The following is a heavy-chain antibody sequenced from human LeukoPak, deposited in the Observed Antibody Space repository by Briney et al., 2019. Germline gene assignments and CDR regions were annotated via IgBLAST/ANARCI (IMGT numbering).Heavy chain of an antibody. J-gene: IGHJ4*02. CDR3: AGGAGWLVDY. D-gene: IGHD6-19*01. Sequence: GGSLRLSCAASGFTFNIYAMHWVRQAPGKGLEWVANIKQDGSEKYYVDSVKGRFTISRDNAKNSLYLQMNSLRAEDTAVYYCAGGAGWLVDYWGQGTLVTVSS. CDR1: GFTFNIYA. V-gene: IGHV3-7*03. CDR2: IKQDGSEK.